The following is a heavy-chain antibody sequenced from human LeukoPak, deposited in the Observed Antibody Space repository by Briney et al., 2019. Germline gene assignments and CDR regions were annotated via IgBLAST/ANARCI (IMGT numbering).Heavy chain of an antibody. CDR3: ASYILTGYYNGHDAFDI. CDR1: GFKFSTYW. V-gene: IGHV3-7*01. CDR2: IKQDGSDK. J-gene: IGHJ3*02. Sequence: GGSLRLSCVASGFKFSTYWMSWVRQAPGKGLEWVANIKQDGSDKYYVDSVKGRFTISRDNTKNSLYLQMNSLRAEDTAVYYCASYILTGYYNGHDAFDIWGQGTMVIVSS. D-gene: IGHD3-9*01.